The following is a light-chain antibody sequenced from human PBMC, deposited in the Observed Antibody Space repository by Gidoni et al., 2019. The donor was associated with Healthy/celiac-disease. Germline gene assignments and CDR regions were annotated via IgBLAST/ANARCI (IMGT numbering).Light chain of an antibody. CDR1: SGSIASNY. Sequence: NFKLTQPHSVSGSPGKTVTISCTRSSGSIASNYVQWYQQRPGSSPTTVIFEDNQRPSGVPDRFSGSIDSSSNSASLTISGLKTEDEADYYCQSYDSSHMVFGGGTKLTVL. CDR2: EDN. V-gene: IGLV6-57*01. CDR3: QSYDSSHMV. J-gene: IGLJ2*01.